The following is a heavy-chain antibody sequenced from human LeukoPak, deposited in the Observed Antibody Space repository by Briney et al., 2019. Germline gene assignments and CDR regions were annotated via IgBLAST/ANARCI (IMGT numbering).Heavy chain of an antibody. CDR3: ARGDPLAAAAGMDV. CDR1: GYTFSNHG. CDR2: ISGYNGDT. Sequence: ASVKVSCKASGYTFSNHGISWVRQAPGQGLEWVGWISGYNGDTDYAPKFQGRVTMTTDTLTNTAYMEVRSLRFDDTAVYYCARGDPLAAAAGMDVWGQGTTVTVSS. J-gene: IGHJ6*02. D-gene: IGHD6-25*01. V-gene: IGHV1-18*01.